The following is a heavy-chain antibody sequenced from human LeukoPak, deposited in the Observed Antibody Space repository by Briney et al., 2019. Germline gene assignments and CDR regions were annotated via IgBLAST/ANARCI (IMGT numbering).Heavy chain of an antibody. V-gene: IGHV3-23*01. Sequence: GGSLRLSCAASGFTFSSYAMSWVRQAPGKGLEWVSAISGSGGSTYYADSVKGRFTISRDNSKNTLYLQMNSLRAEDTAVYYCATRSIFLEWLFDRTGYFDYWGQGTLVTVSS. CDR2: ISGSGGST. CDR1: GFTFSSYA. D-gene: IGHD3-3*01. J-gene: IGHJ4*02. CDR3: ATRSIFLEWLFDRTGYFDY.